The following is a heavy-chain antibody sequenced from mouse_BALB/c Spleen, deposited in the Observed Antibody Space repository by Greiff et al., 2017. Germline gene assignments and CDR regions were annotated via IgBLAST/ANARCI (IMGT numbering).Heavy chain of an antibody. CDR3: ARSHYGLYALDN. CDR1: GFSLTSYG. CDR2: IWSDGST. D-gene: IGHD1-2*01. Sequence: VQLQESGPDLVAPSQSLSITCTVSGFSLTSYGVHWVRQPPGKGLEWLVVIWSDGSTTYYSALKTRLSISKDNSKSQVFLKMNSLQTDDTAMYYCARSHYGLYALDNGGQGTSVTVSS. J-gene: IGHJ4*01. V-gene: IGHV2-6-2*01.